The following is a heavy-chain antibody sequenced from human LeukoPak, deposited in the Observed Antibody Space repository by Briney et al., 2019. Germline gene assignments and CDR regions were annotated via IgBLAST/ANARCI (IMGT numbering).Heavy chain of an antibody. CDR2: ISSSSSYI. J-gene: IGHJ4*02. CDR1: GFTFSSYS. D-gene: IGHD3-10*01. CDR3: ARSGMVRGVIISLGYDY. V-gene: IGHV3-21*01. Sequence: GGSLRLSCAASGFTFSSYSMNWVRQAPGKGLEWVSSISSSSSYIYYADSVKDRFTISRDNAKNSLYLQMNSLRAEDTAVYYCARSGMVRGVIISLGYDYWGQGTLVTVSS.